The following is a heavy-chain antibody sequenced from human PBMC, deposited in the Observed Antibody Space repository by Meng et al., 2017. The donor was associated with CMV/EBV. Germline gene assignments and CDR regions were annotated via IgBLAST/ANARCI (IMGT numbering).Heavy chain of an antibody. V-gene: IGHV4-34*01. CDR1: GGSFSGYY. Sequence: SETLSLTCAVYGGSFSGYYWSWIRQPPGKGLEWIGEINHSGSTNYNPSLKSRVTISVDTSKNQFSLKLSSVTAADTAVYYCARGRYCSSTSCYGMDVWGQGTTVTAP. J-gene: IGHJ6*02. CDR2: INHSGST. D-gene: IGHD2-2*01. CDR3: ARGRYCSSTSCYGMDV.